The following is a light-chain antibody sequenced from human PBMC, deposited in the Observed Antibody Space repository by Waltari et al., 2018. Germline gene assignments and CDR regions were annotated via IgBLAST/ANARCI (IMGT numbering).Light chain of an antibody. CDR3: QALGTGAWV. J-gene: IGLJ3*02. CDR1: ILGNKY. V-gene: IGLV3-1*01. Sequence: SYELTQTPSVSVSPGQTTSITCSGDILGNKYASWYQQKPGQSPLLVIYQDTKRPSGMTERFAGSKSVNAATLTISGTQAMDEADYYCQALGTGAWVFGGGTKLTVL. CDR2: QDT.